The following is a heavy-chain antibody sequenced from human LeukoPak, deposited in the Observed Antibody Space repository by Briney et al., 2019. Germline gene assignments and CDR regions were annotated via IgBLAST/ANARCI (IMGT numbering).Heavy chain of an antibody. CDR1: GGSISSSSYY. CDR3: ARVDSSGYYVSFDY. J-gene: IGHJ4*02. Sequence: SETLSLTCTVSGGSISSSSYYWGWIRQPPGKGLEWIGSIYYSGSTYYNPSLKSRVTISVDTSKNQFSLKLSSVTAADTAVYYCARVDSSGYYVSFDYWGQGTLVTVSS. V-gene: IGHV4-39*01. CDR2: IYYSGST. D-gene: IGHD3-22*01.